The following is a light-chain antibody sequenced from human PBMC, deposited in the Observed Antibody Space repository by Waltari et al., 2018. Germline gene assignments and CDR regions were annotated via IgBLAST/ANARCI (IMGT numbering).Light chain of an antibody. Sequence: SSELTQDPAVSVALGQTVRITCPGDSLRYYYANWYRQKPGQAPLLVRYGKNNRPSGIADRFSGSYSGDTASLTITGAQAEDEADYYCNSRDGNGNPFVFGPATKVTVL. J-gene: IGLJ1*01. CDR3: NSRDGNGNPFV. CDR1: SLRYYY. V-gene: IGLV3-19*01. CDR2: GKN.